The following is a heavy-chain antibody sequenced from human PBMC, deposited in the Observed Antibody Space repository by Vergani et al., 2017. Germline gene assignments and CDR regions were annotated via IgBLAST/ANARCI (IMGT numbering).Heavy chain of an antibody. D-gene: IGHD6-19*01. CDR2: TYYRSKWYT. Sequence: QVHLQQSGPGLVKPSQTLSLTCAISGDCVSSNIAAWNWFRQSPSRGLEWLGRTYYRSKWYTDYALSVKSRITINPDTSKNQFSLRLNSVTPEGTAVYYCARVEAKQSGYWYFDLWRRGTLVTVSA. CDR3: ARVEAKQSGYWYFDL. CDR1: GDCVSSNIAA. J-gene: IGHJ2*01. V-gene: IGHV6-1*01.